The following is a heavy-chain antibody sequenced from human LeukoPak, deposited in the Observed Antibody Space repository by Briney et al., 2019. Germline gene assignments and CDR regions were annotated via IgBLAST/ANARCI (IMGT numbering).Heavy chain of an antibody. D-gene: IGHD6-19*01. CDR1: GFSVSNNY. J-gene: IGHJ3*02. V-gene: IGHV3-53*01. CDR2: IYSGGSA. Sequence: GGSLRLSCAASGFSVSNNYMSWVRQAPGKGLEWVSVIYSGGSAYYADSVKGRCTISRDNSKNTLFLQMNSLRAEDTAVYYCAGPSTYSSGLNDAFDIWGQGTMVTVSS. CDR3: AGPSTYSSGLNDAFDI.